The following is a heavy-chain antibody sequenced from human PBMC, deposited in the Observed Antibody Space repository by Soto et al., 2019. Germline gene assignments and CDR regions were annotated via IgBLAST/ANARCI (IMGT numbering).Heavy chain of an antibody. D-gene: IGHD6-13*01. CDR2: IYHSGST. J-gene: IGHJ4*02. Sequence: PSETLSLTCVVSGGSISSGGYSWNWIRQPPGKGLEWIGYIYHSGSTLYNPSLKSRVTISVDKSKNQFSLKLTSVTAADTAVYYCVRGGDSTTWYLFDSWGRGTLVTVSS. CDR1: GGSISSGGYS. CDR3: VRGGDSTTWYLFDS. V-gene: IGHV4-30-2*01.